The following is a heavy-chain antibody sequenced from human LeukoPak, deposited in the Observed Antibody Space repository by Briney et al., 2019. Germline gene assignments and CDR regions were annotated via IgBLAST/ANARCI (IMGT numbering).Heavy chain of an antibody. CDR2: IGWNSGGI. CDR3: ARGSYYDFWSGYHNYFDY. V-gene: IGHV3-9*01. D-gene: IGHD3-3*01. J-gene: IGHJ4*02. CDR1: GFTFDDYA. Sequence: GGSLRLSCAASGFTFDDYAMHWVRQAPGKGLEWVSGIGWNSGGIVYADSVKGRFTISRDNAKNSLYLQMNSLRAEDTAVYYCARGSYYDFWSGYHNYFDYWGQGTLVTVSS.